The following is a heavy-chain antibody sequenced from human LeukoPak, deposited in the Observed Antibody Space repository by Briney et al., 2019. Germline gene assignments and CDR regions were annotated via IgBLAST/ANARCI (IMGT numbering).Heavy chain of an antibody. D-gene: IGHD2-8*01. J-gene: IGHJ4*02. Sequence: GSLRLSCAASGFSFSNYWMSWVRQAPGKGLEWVANIKLDGSEKNYLDSVKGRFTISRDNVKNSLFLQMNSLKVEDTAVYFCARGSTYVIYWGQGSQVTVSS. CDR1: GFSFSNYW. V-gene: IGHV3-7*01. CDR3: ARGSTYVIY. CDR2: IKLDGSEK.